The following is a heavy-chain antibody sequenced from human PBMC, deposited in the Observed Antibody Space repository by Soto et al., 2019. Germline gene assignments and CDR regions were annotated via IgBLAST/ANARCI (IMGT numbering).Heavy chain of an antibody. Sequence: ASVKVSCKASGYTFTSYDINWVRQATGQGLEWMGWMNPNSGNTGYAQKFQGRVTMTRNTSISTAYMELSSLRSEDTAVYYCARHASLNGRRIAARRFYYYYGMDVWGQGTTVTVSS. J-gene: IGHJ6*02. V-gene: IGHV1-8*01. CDR1: GYTFTSYD. CDR2: MNPNSGNT. D-gene: IGHD6-6*01. CDR3: ARHASLNGRRIAARRFYYYYGMDV.